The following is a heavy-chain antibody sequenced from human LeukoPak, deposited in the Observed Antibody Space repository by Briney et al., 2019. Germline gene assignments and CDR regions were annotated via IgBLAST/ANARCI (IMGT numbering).Heavy chain of an antibody. Sequence: GGSLRLSCAASGFTFSSYSMNWVRQAPGKGLEWVSSISSSSSYIYYADSVKGRFTISRDNAKNSLYLQMNSLRAEDTAVYYCAEGLTGTGERGLDPWGQGTLVTVSS. CDR3: AEGLTGTGERGLDP. V-gene: IGHV3-21*01. D-gene: IGHD1-7*01. J-gene: IGHJ5*02. CDR1: GFTFSSYS. CDR2: ISSSSSYI.